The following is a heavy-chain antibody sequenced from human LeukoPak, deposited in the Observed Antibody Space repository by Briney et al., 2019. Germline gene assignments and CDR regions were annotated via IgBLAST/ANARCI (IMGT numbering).Heavy chain of an antibody. D-gene: IGHD2-2*03. CDR1: GFTFSNFE. Sequence: PGGSLRLSCAVSGFTFSNFEMNWVRQAPGKGLEWVSHIDTNATSMHYGDSVKGRFTISRDNANNSLFLQMNSLRAEDTAVYYCVTDRPGVMDFDFWGQGTLVTVSS. CDR2: IDTNATSM. V-gene: IGHV3-48*03. CDR3: VTDRPGVMDFDF. J-gene: IGHJ4*02.